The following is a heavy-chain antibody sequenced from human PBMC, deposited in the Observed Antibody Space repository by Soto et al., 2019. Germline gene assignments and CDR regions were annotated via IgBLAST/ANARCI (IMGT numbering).Heavy chain of an antibody. Sequence: GSLRLSCAVSGFTFTNYGINWVRQAPGKGLEWVSSVSKSDYTYYSDSVKGRFTISRDNAENSVSLQMNNLRAEDTAVYYCAREDSIIIPAVADFWGQGTLVTVSS. J-gene: IGHJ4*02. CDR1: GFTFTNYG. CDR3: AREDSIIIPAVADF. CDR2: VSKSDYT. V-gene: IGHV3-21*01. D-gene: IGHD6-19*01.